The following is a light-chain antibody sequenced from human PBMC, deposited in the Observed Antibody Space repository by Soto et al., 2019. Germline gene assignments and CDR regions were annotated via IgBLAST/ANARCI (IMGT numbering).Light chain of an antibody. V-gene: IGKV3-15*01. CDR2: DAS. Sequence: EVVMTQSPATLSVSPGERVTFSCRASQSVTTNLAWYQHKPGQSPRLLISDASTGASGIPPRFSGSGSGTDFTLTIARLQSADFAVYYCQQYDRWPVTFGGGTKVEIK. CDR3: QQYDRWPVT. CDR1: QSVTTN. J-gene: IGKJ4*01.